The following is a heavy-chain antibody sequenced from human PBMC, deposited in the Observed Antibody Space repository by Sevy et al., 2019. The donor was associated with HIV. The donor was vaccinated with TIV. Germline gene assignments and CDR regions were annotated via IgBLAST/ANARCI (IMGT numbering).Heavy chain of an antibody. J-gene: IGHJ4*02. CDR3: AREIVVVVATDY. Sequence: SETLSLTCTVYGGSFSGYYWSWIRQPPGKGLEWIGEINHSGSTNYNPSLKSRVTISVDTSKNQFSLKLSSVTAADTAVYYCAREIVVVVATDYWGQGTLVTVSS. V-gene: IGHV4-34*01. CDR1: GGSFSGYY. CDR2: INHSGST. D-gene: IGHD2-15*01.